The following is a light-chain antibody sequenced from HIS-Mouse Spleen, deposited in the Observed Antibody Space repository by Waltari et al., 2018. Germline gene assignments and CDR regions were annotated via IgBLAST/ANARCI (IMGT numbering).Light chain of an antibody. CDR3: SSYTSSSTLV. CDR1: RSDVGGYNY. J-gene: IGLJ2*01. V-gene: IGLV2-14*03. Sequence: QSALTQPASVSGSPGQSITISCTGTRSDVGGYNYVPWYQQHPGKAPKLLIYDVSNRPSGVSNRFSGSKSGNTASLTISGLQAEDEADYYCSSYTSSSTLVFGGGTKLTVL. CDR2: DVS.